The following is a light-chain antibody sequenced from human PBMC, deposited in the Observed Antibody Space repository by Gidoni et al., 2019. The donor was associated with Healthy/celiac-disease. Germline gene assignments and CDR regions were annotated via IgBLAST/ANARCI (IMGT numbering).Light chain of an antibody. J-gene: IGLJ2*01. CDR1: SSDVGGYNY. Sequence: QSALTQPASVSGSPGQSITISCTGTSSDVGGYNYVSWYQQHPGKAPKLMIYEVSNRPSGVSNRFSDSKSGNTASLTLSGLQAEDEADYYCSSYTSSSTRVFGGGTKLTVL. CDR2: EVS. V-gene: IGLV2-14*01. CDR3: SSYTSSSTRV.